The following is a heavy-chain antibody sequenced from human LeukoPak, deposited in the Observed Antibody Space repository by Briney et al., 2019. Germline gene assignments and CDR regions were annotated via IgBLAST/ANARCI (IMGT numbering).Heavy chain of an antibody. D-gene: IGHD3-22*01. CDR2: INPISGGT. Sequence: SVKVSCKASRYTFTGYYMHWVRQAPGQGLEWMGWINPISGGTNYAQKFQGRVTMTRDTSVSTAYVELSRLRSDDTAVYYCARDCSETYYYDSSGSYMDVWGKGTTVTVSS. CDR3: ARDCSETYYYDSSGSYMDV. J-gene: IGHJ6*03. CDR1: RYTFTGYY. V-gene: IGHV1-2*02.